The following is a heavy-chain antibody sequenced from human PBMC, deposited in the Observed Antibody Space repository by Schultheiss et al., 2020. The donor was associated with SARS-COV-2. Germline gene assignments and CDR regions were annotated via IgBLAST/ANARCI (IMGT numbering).Heavy chain of an antibody. J-gene: IGHJ4*02. Sequence: SETLSLTCTVSGGSISSYYWSWIRQPAGKGLEWIGRIYTSGSTNYNPSLKSRVTISVDTSKNQFSLKLSSVTAADTAVYYCASLIDSSGYYSLDYWGQGTLVTVSS. V-gene: IGHV4-4*07. CDR1: GGSISSYY. CDR2: IYTSGST. CDR3: ASLIDSSGYYSLDY. D-gene: IGHD3-22*01.